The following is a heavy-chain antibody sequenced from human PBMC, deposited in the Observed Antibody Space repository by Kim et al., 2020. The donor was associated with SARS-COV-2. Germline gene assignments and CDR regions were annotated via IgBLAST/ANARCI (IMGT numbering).Heavy chain of an antibody. CDR3: AGGGDVDSGSYGGKDV. CDR1: GGSFNDYY. V-gene: IGHV4-34*01. J-gene: IGHJ6*02. CDR2: INHSGST. D-gene: IGHD3-10*01. Sequence: SETLSLTCAVYGGSFNDYYWSWIRQPPGKGLEWIGEINHSGSTNYNPSLRSRVIISVDTSKNQFSLKLSSVTAADTAVYYCAGGGDVDSGSYGGKDVWG.